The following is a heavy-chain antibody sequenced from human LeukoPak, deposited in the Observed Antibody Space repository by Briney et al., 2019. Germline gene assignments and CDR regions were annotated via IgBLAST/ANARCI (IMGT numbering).Heavy chain of an antibody. CDR1: GFTFSSYG. CDR3: AKGDYYYYMDA. Sequence: GGSLRLSCAASGFTFSSYGMHWVRQAPGKGLEGVAFTRSDGSKKYDAESVKGRFTISRDNSKNTLYLQMNSLRAEDTAIYYCAKGDYYYYMDAWGKGTTVTVSS. V-gene: IGHV3-30*02. J-gene: IGHJ6*03. CDR2: TRSDGSKK.